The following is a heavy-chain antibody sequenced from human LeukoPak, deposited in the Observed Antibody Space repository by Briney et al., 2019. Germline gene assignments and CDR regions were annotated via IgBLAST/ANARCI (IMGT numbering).Heavy chain of an antibody. Sequence: GGSLRLSCAAPGFTFSSYGMHWVRQAPGKGLEWVAVMSYDGSNKYYADSVKGRFTISRDNSKNTLYLQMNSLRAEDTAVYYCATSGIVGATWGEVQSDYWGQGTLVTASS. V-gene: IGHV3-30*03. J-gene: IGHJ4*02. D-gene: IGHD1-26*01. CDR3: ATSGIVGATWGEVQSDY. CDR1: GFTFSSYG. CDR2: MSYDGSNK.